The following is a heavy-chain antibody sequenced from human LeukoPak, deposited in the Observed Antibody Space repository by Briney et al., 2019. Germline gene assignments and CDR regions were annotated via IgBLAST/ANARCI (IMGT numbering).Heavy chain of an antibody. CDR3: ARSYPSQLRYFDWSFDY. Sequence: ASVKVSCKASGYTFTGYYMHWVRQAPGQGLEWMGWINPNSGGTNYAQKFQGRVTMTRDTSISTAYMELSRLRSDDTAVYYCARSYPSQLRYFDWSFDYWGQGTLVTVSS. CDR1: GYTFTGYY. J-gene: IGHJ4*02. D-gene: IGHD3-9*01. CDR2: INPNSGGT. V-gene: IGHV1-2*02.